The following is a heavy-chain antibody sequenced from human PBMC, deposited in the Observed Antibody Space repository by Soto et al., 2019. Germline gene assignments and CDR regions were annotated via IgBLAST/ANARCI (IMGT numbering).Heavy chain of an antibody. V-gene: IGHV1-2*04. Sequence: ASVKVSCKASGYTFTGYYMHWVRQAPGQGLEWMGWINPNSGGTNYAQKLQGWVTMTRDTSISTAYMELSRLRSDDTAVYYCARQDYMHGYYYYMDVWGKGTTVTVSS. J-gene: IGHJ6*03. CDR3: ARQDYMHGYYYYMDV. CDR2: INPNSGGT. D-gene: IGHD4-4*01. CDR1: GYTFTGYY.